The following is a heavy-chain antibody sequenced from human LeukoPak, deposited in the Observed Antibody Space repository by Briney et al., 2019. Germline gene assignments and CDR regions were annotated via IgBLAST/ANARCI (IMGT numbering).Heavy chain of an antibody. CDR1: GFTFSSYA. Sequence: GGSLRLSCAASGFTFSSYAMSWVRQAPGKGLEWVGFIRSKAYGGTTEYAASVKGRFTISRDDSKCIAYLQMNSLKTGGCILGHSSRCVKYDYGSGSDSDYWGQGTLVTVSS. D-gene: IGHD3-10*01. J-gene: IGHJ4*02. CDR3: SRCVKYDYGSGSDSDY. CDR2: IRSKAYGGTT. V-gene: IGHV3-49*04.